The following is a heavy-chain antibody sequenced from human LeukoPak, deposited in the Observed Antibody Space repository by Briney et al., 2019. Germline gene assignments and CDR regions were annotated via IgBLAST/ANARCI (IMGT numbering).Heavy chain of an antibody. CDR3: AKDIGGDIDY. CDR2: ISWNSGSI. J-gene: IGHJ4*02. Sequence: PGRFLRLSCAASGFTFDDYAMHWVRQAPGKGLEWVSGISWNSGSIGYADSVKGRFTISRDNAKNSLYLQMNSLRAEDTALYYCAKDIGGDIDYWGQGTLVTVS. CDR1: GFTFDDYA. D-gene: IGHD3-3*01. V-gene: IGHV3-9*01.